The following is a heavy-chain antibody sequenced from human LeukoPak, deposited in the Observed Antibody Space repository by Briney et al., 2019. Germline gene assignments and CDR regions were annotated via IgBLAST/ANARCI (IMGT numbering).Heavy chain of an antibody. J-gene: IGHJ4*02. D-gene: IGHD3-10*01. V-gene: IGHV3-23*01. CDR1: GFTFSSYA. Sequence: GGSLRLSCAASGFTFSSYAMSWVRQAPGKGLEWVSAISGSGGGTYYADSVKGRFTLSRDNSMNTLYLQMNSLRAEDTAVYYCAKDVESGRSADYWGQGTLVTVSS. CDR3: AKDVESGRSADY. CDR2: ISGSGGGT.